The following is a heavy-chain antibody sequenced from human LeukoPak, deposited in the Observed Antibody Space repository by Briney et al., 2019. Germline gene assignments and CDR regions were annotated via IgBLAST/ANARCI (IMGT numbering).Heavy chain of an antibody. CDR3: ARDLGGDYVDWFDP. Sequence: SVKVSCKASGGTFSSYAINWVRQAPGQGLEWMGGVIPIFGTANYAQKFQGRVTITTDESTSTAYMELSSLRSEDTAVYYCARDLGGDYVDWFDPWGQGTLVTVSS. CDR1: GGTFSSYA. D-gene: IGHD4-17*01. CDR2: VIPIFGTA. J-gene: IGHJ5*02. V-gene: IGHV1-69*05.